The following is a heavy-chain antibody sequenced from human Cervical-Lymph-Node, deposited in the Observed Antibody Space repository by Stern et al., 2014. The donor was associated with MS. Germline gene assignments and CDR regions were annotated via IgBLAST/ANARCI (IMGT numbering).Heavy chain of an antibody. D-gene: IGHD2-21*01. J-gene: IGHJ4*02. Sequence: EVQLEESGGGLVRPGGSLRLSCAASGFTFSNYVVHWVRQAPGKGLEWVSSISNSGGFTFYADSVKGRFTISRDNANNSVFLQMNSLRAGDTAVYYCARDQGDETFDFWGQGSLVSVSS. CDR1: GFTFSNYV. CDR2: ISNSGGFT. V-gene: IGHV3-21*01. CDR3: ARDQGDETFDF.